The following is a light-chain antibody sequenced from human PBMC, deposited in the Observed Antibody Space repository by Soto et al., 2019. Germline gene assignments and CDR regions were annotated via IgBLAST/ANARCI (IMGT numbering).Light chain of an antibody. CDR1: QSVSSTY. V-gene: IGKV3-20*01. CDR3: QQCSSSPLT. Sequence: EIVLTQSPGTLSLSPGERATLSCRASQSVSSTYLAWYQQKPGQAPRLLIYGASSRATGIPDRFSGGGSGTDFSLTISRVEPEDFAAYYCQQCSSSPLTFGQGTKVEIK. J-gene: IGKJ1*01. CDR2: GAS.